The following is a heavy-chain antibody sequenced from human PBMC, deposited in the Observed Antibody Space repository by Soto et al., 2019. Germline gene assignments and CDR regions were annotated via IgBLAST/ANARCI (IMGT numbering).Heavy chain of an antibody. Sequence: QVQLVQSGAEVKKPGSSVRVSCMTSGGSFSGYVFTWVRQAPGQGLEWMGRIIPVHNITNYAESLQGRVTISADTSSTTTDRELNNLRSDDTAVYFCGRAKSIFGIVTDVYDIWGQGTMVIVSS. D-gene: IGHD3-3*01. CDR1: GGSFSGYV. J-gene: IGHJ3*02. V-gene: IGHV1-69*04. CDR3: GRAKSIFGIVTDVYDI. CDR2: IIPVHNIT.